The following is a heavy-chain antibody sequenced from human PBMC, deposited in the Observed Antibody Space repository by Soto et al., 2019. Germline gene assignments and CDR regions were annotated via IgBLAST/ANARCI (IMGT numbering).Heavy chain of an antibody. CDR1: GFTFSSFA. V-gene: IGHV3-23*01. D-gene: IGHD2-15*01. CDR2: ISGSGGST. Sequence: PGGSLSLSCAASGFTFSSFAMSWVRQAPGKGLDWVSAISGSGGSTYSADSVKGRFTISRDNAKNSLYLQMNSLRAEDTAVYYCARGGGYFDYWGQGTLVTVSS. J-gene: IGHJ4*02. CDR3: ARGGGYFDY.